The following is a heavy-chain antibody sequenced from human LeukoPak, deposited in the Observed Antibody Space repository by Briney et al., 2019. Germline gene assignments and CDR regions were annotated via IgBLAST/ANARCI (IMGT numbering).Heavy chain of an antibody. D-gene: IGHD3-10*02. CDR1: GFAFSSYV. CDR3: AELGITMIGGV. V-gene: IGHV3-23*01. CDR2: ISGSGGGT. J-gene: IGHJ6*04. Sequence: PGGSLRLSCAAPGFAFSSYVMTWVRQAPGKGLEWVSTISGSGGGTYYADSVKGRFTISRDNSKNTLSLQMNSLRAEDTAVYYCAELGITMIGGVWGKGTTVTISS.